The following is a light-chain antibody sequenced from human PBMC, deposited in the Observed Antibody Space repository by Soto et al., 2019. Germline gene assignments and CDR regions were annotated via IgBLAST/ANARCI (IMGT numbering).Light chain of an antibody. V-gene: IGLV2-11*01. CDR3: SSYAGSSTWV. CDR2: DVS. J-gene: IGLJ3*02. CDR1: SSDVGGYNY. Sequence: QSALTQPRSVSGSPGQSVTISCTGTSSDVGGYNYVSWYQQHPGKAPKLIINDVSKRPSGVPDRFSGSKSGNTASLTISGLQAEDEAEYYCSSYAGSSTWVFGGGTKLTVL.